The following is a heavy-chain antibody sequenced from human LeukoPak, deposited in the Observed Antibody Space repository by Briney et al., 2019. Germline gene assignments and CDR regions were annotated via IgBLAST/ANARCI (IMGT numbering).Heavy chain of an antibody. V-gene: IGHV1-69*04. CDR3: ARMDHCSSTSCYDYYYYYGMDV. Sequence: SVKVSCKASGGTFSSYAISWVRQAPGQGLEWMGRIIPFLGIANYAQKFQGRVTITADKSTSTAYMELSSLRSEDTAVYYCARMDHCSSTSCYDYYYYYGMDVWGQGTTVTVPS. J-gene: IGHJ6*02. CDR1: GGTFSSYA. CDR2: IIPFLGIA. D-gene: IGHD2-2*01.